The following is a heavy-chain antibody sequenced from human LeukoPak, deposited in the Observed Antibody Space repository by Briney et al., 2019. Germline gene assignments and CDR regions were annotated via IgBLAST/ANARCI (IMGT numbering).Heavy chain of an antibody. Sequence: TSETLSLTCAVYGGSFSGYYWSWIRQPPGKGLEWIGEINHSGSTNYNPSLKSRVTMSVDTSKNQFSLKLRSVTAADTAVYYCARIKCGGDCRGYYYYYHMDVWGKGTTVTISS. D-gene: IGHD2-21*02. CDR1: GGSFSGYY. V-gene: IGHV4-34*01. J-gene: IGHJ6*03. CDR3: ARIKCGGDCRGYYYYYHMDV. CDR2: INHSGST.